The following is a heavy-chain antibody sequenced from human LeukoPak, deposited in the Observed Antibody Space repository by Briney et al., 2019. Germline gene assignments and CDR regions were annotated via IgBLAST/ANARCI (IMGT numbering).Heavy chain of an antibody. V-gene: IGHV3-23*01. Sequence: GGSLRLSCATSEFTFSSYAMNWVRQAPGKGLQWVSSITGSGGSTYYADSVKGRFTISRDNFKNTLYLQMDSLRAEDTAVYYCAETFFGFSYGKIDYWGQGALVTVSS. D-gene: IGHD5-18*01. CDR3: AETFFGFSYGKIDY. CDR2: ITGSGGST. CDR1: EFTFSSYA. J-gene: IGHJ4*02.